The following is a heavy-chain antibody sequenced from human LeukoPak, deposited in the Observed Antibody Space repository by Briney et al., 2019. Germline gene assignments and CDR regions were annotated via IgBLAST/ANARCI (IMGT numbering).Heavy chain of an antibody. CDR2: IYSGGST. J-gene: IGHJ6*03. CDR3: ARERVYYYYMDV. V-gene: IGHV3-66*01. CDR1: GFTFSSYG. Sequence: PGGSLRLSCAASGFTFSSYGMSWVRQAPGKGLEWVSVIYSGGSTYYADSVKGRFTISRDNSKNTLYLQMNSLRAEDTAVYYCARERVYYYYMDVWGKGTTVTISS.